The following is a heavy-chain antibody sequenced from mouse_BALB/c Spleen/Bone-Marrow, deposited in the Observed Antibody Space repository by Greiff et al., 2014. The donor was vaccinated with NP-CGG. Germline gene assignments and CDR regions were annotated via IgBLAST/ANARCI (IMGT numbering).Heavy chain of an antibody. CDR2: ISNGGNYT. Sequence: EVMLVESGGGLVKPGGSLKLSCAASGFTFSSYGVSWVRQTPEKRLEWVATISNGGNYTYYPDSVKGRFTISRDNAKNTLYLQMSSLRSEDTAMYYCTRRRGDYAMDYWGQGTSVTVSS. D-gene: IGHD1-1*02. V-gene: IGHV5-9-1*01. J-gene: IGHJ4*01. CDR3: TRRRGDYAMDY. CDR1: GFTFSSYG.